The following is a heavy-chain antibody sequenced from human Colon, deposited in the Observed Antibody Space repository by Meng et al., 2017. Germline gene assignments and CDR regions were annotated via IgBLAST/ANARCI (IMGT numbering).Heavy chain of an antibody. Sequence: QVQLQGSGPGLAKPSETLSLTGAVSGGSISTYYWSWIRQPPGKGLEWIGNNYYSGSTNYNPSLASRVTISVDSSKNQFSLKLSSVTAADTAVYYCARHQNGGTYPLDYWGQGTLVTVSS. J-gene: IGHJ4*02. CDR2: NYYSGST. D-gene: IGHD3-16*02. CDR3: ARHQNGGTYPLDY. CDR1: GGSISTYY. V-gene: IGHV4-59*08.